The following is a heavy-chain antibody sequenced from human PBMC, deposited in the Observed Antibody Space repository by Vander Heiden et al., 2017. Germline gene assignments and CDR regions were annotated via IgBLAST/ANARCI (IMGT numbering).Heavy chain of an antibody. Sequence: QVQLQESGPGLVKPSQTLSLPCTVSGCSIRSGGYSWSWIRQHPGKGLEWIGYIYYSGSTYYNPSLKSRVTISVDTSKNQFSLKLSSVTAADTAVYYCARAIGYDSSGPADWYFDLWGRGTLVTVSS. CDR1: GCSIRSGGYS. V-gene: IGHV4-31*03. CDR2: IYYSGST. CDR3: ARAIGYDSSGPADWYFDL. D-gene: IGHD3-22*01. J-gene: IGHJ2*01.